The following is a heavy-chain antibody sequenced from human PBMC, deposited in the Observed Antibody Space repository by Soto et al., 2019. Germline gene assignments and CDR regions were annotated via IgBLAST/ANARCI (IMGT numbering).Heavy chain of an antibody. Sequence: SETLSLTCTVSGGSISSGGYYWSWIRQHPGKGLEWIGYIYYSGSTYYNPSLKSRVTISVDTSKNQFSLKLSSVTAADTAVYYCARVADYDILTGYYPRVYYFDYWGQGTLVTVSS. CDR3: ARVADYDILTGYYPRVYYFDY. J-gene: IGHJ4*02. V-gene: IGHV4-31*03. CDR2: IYYSGST. CDR1: GGSISSGGYY. D-gene: IGHD3-9*01.